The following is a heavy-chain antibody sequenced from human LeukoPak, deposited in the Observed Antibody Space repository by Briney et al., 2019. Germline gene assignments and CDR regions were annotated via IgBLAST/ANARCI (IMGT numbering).Heavy chain of an antibody. CDR3: ARAVDTAMVRPFDY. V-gene: IGHV4-39*01. Sequence: SFTSYWIGWVRQMPGKGLEWIGSIYYSGSTYYNPSLKSRVTISVDTSKNQFSLKLSSVTAADTAVYYCARAVDTAMVRPFDYWGQGTLVTVSS. D-gene: IGHD5-18*01. J-gene: IGHJ4*02. CDR1: SFTSYW. CDR2: IYYSGST.